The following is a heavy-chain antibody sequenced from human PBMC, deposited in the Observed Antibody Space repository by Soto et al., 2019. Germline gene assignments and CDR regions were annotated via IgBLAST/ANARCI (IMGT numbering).Heavy chain of an antibody. CDR2: LSASGATT. CDR1: GFSFSTYA. D-gene: IGHD5-12*01. CDR3: AKALRGGRGYMYYYYGLDV. J-gene: IGHJ6*02. Sequence: GGSLRLSCAASGFSFSTYAMTWVRQAPGKGLEWVSALSASGATTYYADSVKGRFTISRDNSQNTLHLQVNSLRAEDTALYYCAKALRGGRGYMYYYYGLDVWGQGTTVTVSS. V-gene: IGHV3-23*01.